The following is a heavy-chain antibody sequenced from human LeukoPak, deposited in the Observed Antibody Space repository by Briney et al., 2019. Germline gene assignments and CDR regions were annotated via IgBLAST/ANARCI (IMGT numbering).Heavy chain of an antibody. CDR3: TRDLGIGSSWSEEFDY. CDR2: IRSKAYGGTT. CDR1: GFTFGDYA. D-gene: IGHD6-13*01. J-gene: IGHJ4*02. V-gene: IGHV3-49*04. Sequence: GGSLRLSCTASGFTFGDYAMSWVRQAPGKGLEWVGFIRSKAYGGTTEYAASVKGRFTISRDDSKSIAYLQMNSLKTEDTAVYYCTRDLGIGSSWSEEFDYWGQGTLVTVSS.